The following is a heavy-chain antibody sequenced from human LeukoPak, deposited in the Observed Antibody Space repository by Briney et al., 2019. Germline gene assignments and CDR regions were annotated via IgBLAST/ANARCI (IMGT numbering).Heavy chain of an antibody. Sequence: ASVKVSCKASGYTLTSYYMHWVRQAPGQGLEWMGIINPSGGSTSYAQKFQGRVTMTRDTSTSTVYMELSSLRSEDTAVYYCATTTVHYDYVWGSYEGAIWGQGTMVTVSS. V-gene: IGHV1-46*01. CDR1: GYTLTSYY. J-gene: IGHJ3*02. CDR3: ATTTVHYDYVWGSYEGAI. D-gene: IGHD3-16*01. CDR2: INPSGGST.